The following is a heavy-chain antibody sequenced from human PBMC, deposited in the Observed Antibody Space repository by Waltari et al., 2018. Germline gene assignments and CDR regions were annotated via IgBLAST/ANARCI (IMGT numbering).Heavy chain of an antibody. J-gene: IGHJ4*02. CDR2: ISGSGDST. V-gene: IGHV3-23*01. Sequence: EVQLLESGGGLVQPGGSLRLSCAASGFTFSSYAMSWVRQAPGKGLEWVSAISGSGDSTYYADSVKGLFTISRDNAKNTLYLQMNSLRAEDTAIYYCAKVIGSNWNRDYWGQGTLVTVSS. CDR3: AKVIGSNWNRDY. D-gene: IGHD1-20*01. CDR1: GFTFSSYA.